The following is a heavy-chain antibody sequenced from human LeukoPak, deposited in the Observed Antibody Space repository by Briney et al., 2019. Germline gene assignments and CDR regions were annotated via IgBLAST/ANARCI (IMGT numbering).Heavy chain of an antibody. CDR3: ARDQRVTGRPDIDY. V-gene: IGHV3-74*03. CDR2: ISSDGSST. Sequence: PGGSLRLSCAASGFTFRNHWMHWVGQTPGKGRVWVSRISSDGSSTTYADSVKGRFTISRDNAKNTLYLQMNNLRAEDTAMYYCARDQRVTGRPDIDYWGQGALVIVSS. J-gene: IGHJ4*02. CDR1: GFTFRNHW. D-gene: IGHD6-6*01.